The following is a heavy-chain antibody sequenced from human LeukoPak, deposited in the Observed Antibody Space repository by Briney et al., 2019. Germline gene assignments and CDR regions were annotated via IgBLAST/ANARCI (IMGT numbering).Heavy chain of an antibody. CDR3: ARDPTIKGVVITTPSFDY. CDR2: INPNSGGT. J-gene: IGHJ4*02. V-gene: IGHV1-2*06. Sequence: GASVKVSCKASGYTFTGYYMHWVRQAPGQGLEWMGRINPNSGGTNYAQKFQGRVTMTRDTSISTAYMELSRLRSDDTAVYYCARDPTIKGVVITTPSFDYWGQGTLVTVSS. CDR1: GYTFTGYY. D-gene: IGHD3-22*01.